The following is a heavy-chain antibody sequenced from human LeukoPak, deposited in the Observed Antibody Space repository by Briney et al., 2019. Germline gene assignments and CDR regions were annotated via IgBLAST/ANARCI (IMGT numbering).Heavy chain of an antibody. D-gene: IGHD3-10*01. CDR3: AREGMVRGVIYYYYGMDV. CDR2: IWYDGSNK. Sequence: GGSLRLSCAASGFTFSSYGMHWVRQAPGKGLEWVAVIWYDGSNKYYADSVKGRFTISRDNSKNTLYLQMNSLRAEDTAVYYCAREGMVRGVIYYYYGMDVWGQGTTVTVSS. CDR1: GFTFSSYG. J-gene: IGHJ6*02. V-gene: IGHV3-33*01.